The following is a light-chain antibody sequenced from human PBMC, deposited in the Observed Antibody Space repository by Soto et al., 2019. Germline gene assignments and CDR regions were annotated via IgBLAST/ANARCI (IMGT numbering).Light chain of an antibody. V-gene: IGKV3-15*01. CDR2: GAA. CDR1: QSVFSS. Sequence: EIVMTQSPDTLSVSPGERATLSCRASQSVFSSLAWYQQKPGQAPRLLIYGAATRATGIPARFSGSGSGTEFTLTIRSLQSEDFAVYYCQQYHNWPAFGQGTKVEIK. J-gene: IGKJ1*01. CDR3: QQYHNWPA.